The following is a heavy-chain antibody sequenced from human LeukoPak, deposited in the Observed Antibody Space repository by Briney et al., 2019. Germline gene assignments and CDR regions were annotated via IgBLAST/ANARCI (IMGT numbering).Heavy chain of an antibody. CDR1: GYTFIDYY. Sequence: ASVKVSCKASGYTFIDYYMHWVRQAPGQGLEWMGIINPSGGSTSYAQKFQGRVTMTRDTSTSTVYMELSSLRSEDTAVYYCARGFGITMIVVAPWAFDIWGQGTMVTVSS. CDR2: INPSGGST. CDR3: ARGFGITMIVVAPWAFDI. V-gene: IGHV1-46*01. D-gene: IGHD3-22*01. J-gene: IGHJ3*02.